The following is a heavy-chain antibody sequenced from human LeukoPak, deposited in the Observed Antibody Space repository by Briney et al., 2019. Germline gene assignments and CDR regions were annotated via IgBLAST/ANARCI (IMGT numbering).Heavy chain of an antibody. CDR3: ARSTLITSFDY. J-gene: IGHJ4*02. CDR1: GFTFSSYA. Sequence: TGGSLRLSCAASGFTFSSYAMHWVRQAPGKGLEWVAVISYDGSNKYYADSVKGRFTISRDNSKNALYLQMNSLRAEDTAVYYCARSTLITSFDYWGQGTLVTVSS. V-gene: IGHV3-30-3*01. D-gene: IGHD3-22*01. CDR2: ISYDGSNK.